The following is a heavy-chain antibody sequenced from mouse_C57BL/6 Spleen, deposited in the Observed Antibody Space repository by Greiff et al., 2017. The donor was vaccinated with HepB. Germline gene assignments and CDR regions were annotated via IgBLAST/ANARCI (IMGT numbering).Heavy chain of an antibody. CDR3: ARKYYYAMDY. CDR1: GYTFTSYW. CDR2: IDPSDSYT. V-gene: IGHV1-69*01. J-gene: IGHJ4*01. Sequence: QVQLQQPGAELVMPEASVKLSCKASGYTFTSYWMHWVKQRPGQGLEWIGEIDPSDSYTNYNQKFKGKSTLTVDKSSSTAYMQLSSLTSEDSAVYYCARKYYYAMDYWGQGTSVTVSS.